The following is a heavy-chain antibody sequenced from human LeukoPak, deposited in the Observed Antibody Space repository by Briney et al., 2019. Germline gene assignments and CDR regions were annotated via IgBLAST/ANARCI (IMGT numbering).Heavy chain of an antibody. V-gene: IGHV3-53*01. CDR2: IYSDGRT. D-gene: IGHD3-22*01. Sequence: TGGSLRLSCAASGFTFSSFGMTWVRQAPGKGLEWVSLIYSDGRTYYADSVKGRCTISRDNSKNTLYLQMNSLRVEDTAVYYCARGLFLSGYLDAFDIWGQGTVVTVSS. CDR1: GFTFSSFG. CDR3: ARGLFLSGYLDAFDI. J-gene: IGHJ3*02.